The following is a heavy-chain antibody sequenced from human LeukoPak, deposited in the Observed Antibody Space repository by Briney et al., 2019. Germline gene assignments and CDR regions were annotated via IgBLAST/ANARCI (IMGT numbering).Heavy chain of an antibody. D-gene: IGHD3-10*01. CDR1: GGSISTYY. J-gene: IGHJ5*02. V-gene: IGHV4-59*01. CDR3: ARDSGTSGEVKFDP. CDR2: IFHNGNT. Sequence: NPSETLSLTCTVSGGSISTYYWSWIRQHPGKGLEWIGHIFHNGNTNYNPSLKSRVTISVDTSKNQFSLHLSSVTAADTAVYYCARDSGTSGEVKFDPWGQGALVTVSS.